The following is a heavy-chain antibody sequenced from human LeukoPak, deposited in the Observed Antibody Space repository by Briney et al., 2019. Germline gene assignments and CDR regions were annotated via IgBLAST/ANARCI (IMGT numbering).Heavy chain of an antibody. D-gene: IGHD3-10*01. CDR1: GFTFSSYS. Sequence: GGSLRLSCAASGFTFSSYSMNWVRQAPGKGLEWVSSISSSSSYIYYADSVKGRFTISRDNAKNSLYLQMNSLRAEDTAVYYCARDRERITMVRGVPEGFDYWGQGTLVTVSS. J-gene: IGHJ4*02. CDR2: ISSSSSYI. V-gene: IGHV3-21*01. CDR3: ARDRERITMVRGVPEGFDY.